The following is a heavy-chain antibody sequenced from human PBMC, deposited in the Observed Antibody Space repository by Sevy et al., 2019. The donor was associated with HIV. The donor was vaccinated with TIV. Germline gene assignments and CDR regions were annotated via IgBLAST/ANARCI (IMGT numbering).Heavy chain of an antibody. D-gene: IGHD3-22*01. CDR2: FDPEDGET. J-gene: IGHJ4*02. V-gene: IGHV1-24*01. CDR3: ATTKDYYEDNGDPFDY. Sequence: VSVKVSCKVSGSTLTNLSMHWVRQAPGKGLEWMGTFDPEDGETIYAQKFQVRVTMTEDTSTDTAYMELSSLRSEDTAVYYCATTKDYYEDNGDPFDYWGQGTLVTVSS. CDR1: GSTLTNLS.